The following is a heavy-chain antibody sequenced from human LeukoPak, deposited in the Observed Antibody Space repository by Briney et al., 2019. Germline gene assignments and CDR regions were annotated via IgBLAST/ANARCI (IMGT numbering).Heavy chain of an antibody. D-gene: IGHD3-10*02. CDR3: AELGITMIGGV. V-gene: IGHV3-48*03. CDR1: EFIFSRFW. CDR2: ISSSGSTI. J-gene: IGHJ6*04. Sequence: GGSLRLSCAASEFIFSRFWMSWVRQAPGKGLEWVSYISSSGSTIYYADSVKGRFTISRDNAKNSLYLQMNSLRAEDTAVYYCAELGITMIGGVWGKGTTVTISS.